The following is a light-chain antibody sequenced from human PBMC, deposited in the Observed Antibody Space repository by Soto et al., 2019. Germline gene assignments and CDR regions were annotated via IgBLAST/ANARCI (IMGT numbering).Light chain of an antibody. CDR1: QTISNW. CDR2: KAS. Sequence: IQMTQSPSTLSASVGDRVTITYQASQTISNWLAWYQQKPGKAPKLLIYKASTLESGVPSRFSGSGSGTEFTLTISSLQPDDFATYYCQRYNNNAPCTFGQGTKVDIK. CDR3: QRYNNNAPCT. V-gene: IGKV1-5*03. J-gene: IGKJ1*01.